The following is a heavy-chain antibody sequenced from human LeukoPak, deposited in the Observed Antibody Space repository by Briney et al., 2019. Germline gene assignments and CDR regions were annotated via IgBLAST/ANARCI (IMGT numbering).Heavy chain of an antibody. CDR1: GGSISSYY. J-gene: IGHJ6*03. CDR3: ARDSAWISGWDYYYYMDV. D-gene: IGHD6-19*01. V-gene: IGHV4-4*07. CDR2: IYTSGST. Sequence: PSETLSLTCTVSGGSISSYYWSWIRQPAGKGLEWIGRIYTSGSTNYNPSLKSRVTMSVDTSQKQFSLKLSSVTAADTAVYYCARDSAWISGWDYYYYMDVWGKGTTVTISS.